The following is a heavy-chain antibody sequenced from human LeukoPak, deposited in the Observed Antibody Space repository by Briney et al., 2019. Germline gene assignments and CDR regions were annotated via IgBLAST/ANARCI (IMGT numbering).Heavy chain of an antibody. D-gene: IGHD6-19*01. V-gene: IGHV3-33*08. J-gene: IGHJ4*02. CDR1: GFTFSDYY. Sequence: GGSLRLSCAASGFTFSDYYMSWIRQAPGKGLEWVAVIWYDGSNKYYADSVKGRFTISRDNSKNTLYLQMNSLRAEDTAVYYCARDLIAVAGTGPLDYWGQGTLVTVSS. CDR2: IWYDGSNK. CDR3: ARDLIAVAGTGPLDY.